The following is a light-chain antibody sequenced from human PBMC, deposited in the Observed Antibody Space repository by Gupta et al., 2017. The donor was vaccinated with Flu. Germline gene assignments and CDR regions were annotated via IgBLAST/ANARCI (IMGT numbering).Light chain of an antibody. CDR3: QSYDISLSGWV. CDR1: SSNFGAGYD. J-gene: IGLJ3*02. Sequence: QSVLTQPPSVSGAPGQRLTISCTGTSSNFGAGYDVHWYQQLPGTAPKLLIYGNNNRPSGVPDRFSGSKSGTSASLAITGLQAEDEADYYCQSYDISLSGWVFGGGTKLTVL. V-gene: IGLV1-40*01. CDR2: GNN.